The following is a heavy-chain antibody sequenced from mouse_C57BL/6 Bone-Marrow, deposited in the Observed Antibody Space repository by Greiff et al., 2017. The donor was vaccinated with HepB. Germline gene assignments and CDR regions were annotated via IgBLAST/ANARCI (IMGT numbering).Heavy chain of an antibody. CDR1: GFTFSSYT. V-gene: IGHV5-9*01. Sequence: EVQRVESGGGLVKPGGSLKLSCAASGFTFSSYTMSWVRQTPEKRLEWVATISGGGGNTYYPDSVKGRFTISRDNAKNTLYLQMSSLRSEDTALYYWARHPYYGSSYWYFDVWGTGTTVTVSS. J-gene: IGHJ1*03. CDR3: ARHPYYGSSYWYFDV. CDR2: ISGGGGNT. D-gene: IGHD1-1*01.